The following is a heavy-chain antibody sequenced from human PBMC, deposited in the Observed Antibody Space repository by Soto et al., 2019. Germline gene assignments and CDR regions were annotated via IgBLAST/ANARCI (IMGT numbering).Heavy chain of an antibody. Sequence: QLQLQESGSGLVKPSQTLSVTCDVSGVSISSGDYSWSWLRQPPGKGLEWIGYIYQNGRTVYNPYLKSRVTISIDRSQNQVSLKLTSVTAADTAVYYCASDYGSGSYRFDYWGQGTLVTVSS. J-gene: IGHJ4*02. CDR3: ASDYGSGSYRFDY. V-gene: IGHV4-30-2*01. D-gene: IGHD3-10*01. CDR2: IYQNGRT. CDR1: GVSISSGDYS.